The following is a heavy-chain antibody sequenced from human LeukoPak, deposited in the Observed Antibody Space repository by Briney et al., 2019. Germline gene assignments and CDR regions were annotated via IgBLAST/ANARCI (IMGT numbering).Heavy chain of an antibody. D-gene: IGHD3-10*01. CDR1: GGSISSSSYY. CDR2: IYYSGST. V-gene: IGHV4-39*01. J-gene: IGHJ5*02. CDR3: ARASGSYYNWFDP. Sequence: SETLSLTCTVSGGSISSSSYYWGWIRQPPGKGLEWIGSIYYSGSTYYNPALKSRATISVDTSKNQFSLKLSSVTAADTAVYYCARASGSYYNWFDPWGQGTLVTVSS.